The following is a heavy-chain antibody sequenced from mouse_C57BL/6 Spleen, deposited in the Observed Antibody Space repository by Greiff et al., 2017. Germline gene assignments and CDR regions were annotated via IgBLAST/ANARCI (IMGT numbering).Heavy chain of an antibody. CDR2: IRNKANGYTT. V-gene: IGHV7-3*01. J-gene: IGHJ1*03. CDR3: ARSPLYWYFDV. D-gene: IGHD6-1*01. CDR1: GFTFTDYY. Sequence: EVMLVESGGGLVQPGGSLSLSCAASGFTFTDYYMSWVRQPPGKALEWLGFIRNKANGYTTEYSASVKGRFTISRDNSQSILYLQMNALRAEDSATYYCARSPLYWYFDVWGTGTTVTVSS.